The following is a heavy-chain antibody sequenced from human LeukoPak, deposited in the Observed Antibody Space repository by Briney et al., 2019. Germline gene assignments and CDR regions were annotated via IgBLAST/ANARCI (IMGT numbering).Heavy chain of an antibody. J-gene: IGHJ5*02. V-gene: IGHV1-69*05. CDR3: ARGYCSSTSCGEGFDP. D-gene: IGHD2-2*01. Sequence: SVKVSCKASGGTFSSYAISWVRQAPGQGLEWMGGIIPIFGTANYAQKFQGRVTITTDESTSTAYMELSSLRSEDTAVYYCARGYCSSTSCGEGFDPWGQGTLVTVSS. CDR2: IIPIFGTA. CDR1: GGTFSSYA.